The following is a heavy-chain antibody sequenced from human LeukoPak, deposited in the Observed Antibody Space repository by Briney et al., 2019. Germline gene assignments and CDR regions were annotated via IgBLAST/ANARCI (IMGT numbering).Heavy chain of an antibody. D-gene: IGHD6-13*01. V-gene: IGHV4-39*01. CDR2: MYYSGTT. CDR3: AARAATGTIVDS. J-gene: IGHJ4*02. CDR1: GGSISTSSYY. Sequence: SETLSLTCTVSGGSISTSSYYWGWIWQPPGKGLEWIGNMYYSGTTYYDPSLKSRVTMSVDMSKNQFSLRLTSVAAADTAVYYCAARAATGTIVDSWGQGTLVTVSS.